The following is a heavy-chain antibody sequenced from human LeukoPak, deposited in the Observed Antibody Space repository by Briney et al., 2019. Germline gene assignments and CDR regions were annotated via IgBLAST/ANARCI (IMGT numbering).Heavy chain of an antibody. CDR3: ARSGTFYYYGMDV. J-gene: IGHJ6*02. D-gene: IGHD3-3*02. Sequence: SETLSLTCTVSGGSISSYYWSWIRQPPGKGLEWIGYIYYSGSTNYNPSLKSRVTISVDTSKNQFSLKLSSVTAADTAVYYCARSGTFYYYGMDVWGQGTTVTVSS. CDR1: GGSISSYY. CDR2: IYYSGST. V-gene: IGHV4-59*01.